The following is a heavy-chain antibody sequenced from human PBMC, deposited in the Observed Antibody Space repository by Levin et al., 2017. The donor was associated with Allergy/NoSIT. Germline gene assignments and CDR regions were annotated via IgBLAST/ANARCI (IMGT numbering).Heavy chain of an antibody. J-gene: IGHJ4*02. V-gene: IGHV3-74*01. Sequence: GESLKISCAASGFTFSSYWMHWVRQAPGKGLVWVSRINTDVSTTNYADSVKGRFTISRDNAKNTLYLQMNSLRAEDTAVYYCARALIVGATSGGDYWGQGTLVTVSS. D-gene: IGHD1-26*01. CDR3: ARALIVGATSGGDY. CDR1: GFTFSSYW. CDR2: INTDVSTT.